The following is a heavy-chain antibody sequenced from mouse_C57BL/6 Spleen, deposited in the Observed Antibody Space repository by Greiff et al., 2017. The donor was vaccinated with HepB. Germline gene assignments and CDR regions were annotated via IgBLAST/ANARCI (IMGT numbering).Heavy chain of an antibody. CDR3: ARGGYYYGSSSNYFDY. V-gene: IGHV1-52*01. Sequence: VQLQQPGAELVRPGSSVKLSCKASGYTFTSYWMHWVKQRPIQGLEWIGNIDPSDSETHYNQKFKDKATLTVDKSSSTAYMQLSSLTSEDSAVYYCARGGYYYGSSSNYFDYWGQGTTLTVSS. CDR1: GYTFTSYW. CDR2: IDPSDSET. J-gene: IGHJ2*01. D-gene: IGHD1-1*01.